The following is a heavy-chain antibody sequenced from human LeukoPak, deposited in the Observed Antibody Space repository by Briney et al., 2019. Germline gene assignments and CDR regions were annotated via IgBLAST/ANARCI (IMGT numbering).Heavy chain of an antibody. CDR1: GFTFSSYW. CDR3: ARVKKYYGFWSGSPQYYFDY. CDR2: IKQDGSEK. V-gene: IGHV3-7*01. D-gene: IGHD3-3*01. J-gene: IGHJ4*02. Sequence: GGSLRLSCAASGFTFSSYWMSWVRQAPGKGLEWVANIKQDGSEKYYVDSVKGRFTISRDNAKNSLYPQMNSLRAEDTAVYYCARVKKYYGFWSGSPQYYFDYWGQGTLVTVSS.